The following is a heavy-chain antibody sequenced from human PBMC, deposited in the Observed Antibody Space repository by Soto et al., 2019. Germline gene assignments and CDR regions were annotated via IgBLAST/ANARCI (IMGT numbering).Heavy chain of an antibody. Sequence: QVQLQESGPGLGKPSETLSLTCTVSGGSISSYYWSWIRQPPGKGLEWIGYIYYSGSTNYNPSLKSRVTISVDTSKNQFSLKLSSVTAADTAVYYCAGRHYRYAFDIWGQGTMVTVSS. CDR1: GGSISSYY. J-gene: IGHJ3*02. CDR2: IYYSGST. D-gene: IGHD3-10*01. CDR3: AGRHYRYAFDI. V-gene: IGHV4-59*01.